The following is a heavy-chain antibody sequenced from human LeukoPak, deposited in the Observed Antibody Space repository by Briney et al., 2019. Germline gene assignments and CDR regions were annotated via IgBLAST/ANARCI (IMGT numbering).Heavy chain of an antibody. V-gene: IGHV3-23*01. Sequence: PGGSLRLSCAASGFTFNNYAMSWVRQAPGKGPEWLSAISGSGGSTTDADSVKGRFTTSRDNAKNTLYLQMNSLRAEDTAVYYCARGTYSGSSYPGYWGQGTLVTVSS. CDR1: GFTFNNYA. CDR3: ARGTYSGSSYPGY. CDR2: ISGSGGST. J-gene: IGHJ4*02. D-gene: IGHD1-26*01.